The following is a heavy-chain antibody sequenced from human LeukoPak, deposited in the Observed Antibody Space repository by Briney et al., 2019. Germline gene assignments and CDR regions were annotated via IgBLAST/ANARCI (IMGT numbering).Heavy chain of an antibody. J-gene: IGHJ5*02. D-gene: IGHD3-10*01. CDR3: ASKGASGSYYNWFDP. Sequence: SETLSLTCTVSGGSISSYYWSWIRQPPGKGLEWIGEINHSGSTNYNPSLKSRVTISVDTSKNQFSLKLSSVTAADTAVYYCASKGASGSYYNWFDPWGQGTLVTVSS. CDR2: INHSGST. CDR1: GGSISSYY. V-gene: IGHV4-34*01.